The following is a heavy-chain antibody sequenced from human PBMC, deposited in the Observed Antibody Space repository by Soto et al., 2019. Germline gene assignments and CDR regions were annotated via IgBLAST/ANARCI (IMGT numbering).Heavy chain of an antibody. D-gene: IGHD3-16*01. Sequence: ASVKVSCKASGFIFTGYYIHWVRQAPGQGLEWMGWIKSNDGDPKYAQKFQDRVTMTRDTSMNTVYMELSRLRSDDTAVYYCARDQRSYGEPPFDHWGPGTLVTVSS. J-gene: IGHJ4*02. CDR2: IKSNDGDP. CDR1: GFIFTGYY. V-gene: IGHV1-2*02. CDR3: ARDQRSYGEPPFDH.